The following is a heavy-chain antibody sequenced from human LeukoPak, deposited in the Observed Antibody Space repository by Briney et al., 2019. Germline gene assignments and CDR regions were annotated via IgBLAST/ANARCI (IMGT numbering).Heavy chain of an antibody. Sequence: SETLSLTCTVSGGSITSLYWSWLRQSPGKGLEWIGYVHHSGSTNYNPSLKSRVTISIDTSKNQFSLKLSSVTAADTAVYYCARAATVVTLDYWGQGTLVTVSS. CDR1: GGSITSLY. CDR2: VHHSGST. D-gene: IGHD4-23*01. V-gene: IGHV4-59*11. J-gene: IGHJ4*02. CDR3: ARAATVVTLDY.